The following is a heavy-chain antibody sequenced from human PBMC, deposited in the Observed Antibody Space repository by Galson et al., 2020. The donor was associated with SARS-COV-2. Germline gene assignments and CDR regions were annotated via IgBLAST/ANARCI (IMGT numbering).Heavy chain of an antibody. D-gene: IGHD6-13*01. Sequence: GGSLRLSCAASGFTFSNFGMHWVRQAPGKGLEWVAVISTDGNNKYDADSVKGRFTISRDNSKNTLYLQMNSLRPEDTAVYFCARAGYSSTWTLGEAFDVWGQGTLVTVSS. CDR2: ISTDGNNK. J-gene: IGHJ3*01. CDR1: GFTFSNFG. V-gene: IGHV3-30*03. CDR3: ARAGYSSTWTLGEAFDV.